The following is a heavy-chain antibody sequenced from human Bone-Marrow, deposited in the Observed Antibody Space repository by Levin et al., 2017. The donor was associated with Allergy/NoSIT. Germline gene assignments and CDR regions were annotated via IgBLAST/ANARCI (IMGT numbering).Heavy chain of an antibody. CDR2: INRDGTIT. J-gene: IGHJ4*02. V-gene: IGHV3-74*03. D-gene: IGHD6-19*01. CDR1: GVTFSSYW. Sequence: ASVKVSCAASGVTFSSYWMHWVRQTPGKGPVWVSRINRDGTITAYADSVKGRFTISRDNAKNTLYLQMNSLRAEDTAVYFCAREMAVAGTSWDFWGQGTLVTVSS. CDR3: AREMAVAGTSWDF.